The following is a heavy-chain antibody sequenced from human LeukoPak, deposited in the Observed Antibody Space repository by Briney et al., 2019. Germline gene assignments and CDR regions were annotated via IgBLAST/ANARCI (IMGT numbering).Heavy chain of an antibody. V-gene: IGHV1-18*01. CDR2: ISAYNGNT. CDR3: ARDSRRYSYGYVPSAY. Sequence: ASVKVSCKASGYTFTSYGISWVRQAPGQGLEWMGWISAYNGNTNYAQKLQGRVTMTTDTSTSTAYMELRSLRSDDTAVYYCARDSRRYSYGYVPSAYWGQGTLVTVSS. D-gene: IGHD5-18*01. J-gene: IGHJ4*02. CDR1: GYTFTSYG.